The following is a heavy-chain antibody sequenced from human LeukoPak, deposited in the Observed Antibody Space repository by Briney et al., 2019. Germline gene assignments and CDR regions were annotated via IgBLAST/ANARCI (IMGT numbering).Heavy chain of an antibody. J-gene: IGHJ4*02. CDR3: ARVSYYDSSGYRGQGVNYFDY. CDR1: GFTFSDYY. D-gene: IGHD3-22*01. Sequence: PGGSLRLSCAASGFTFSDYYMSWIRQAPGKGLEWVSYISSSSSYTNYADSVKGRFTISRDNAKNSLHLQMNSLRAEDTAVYYCARVSYYDSSGYRGQGVNYFDYWGQGTLVTVSS. CDR2: ISSSSSYT. V-gene: IGHV3-11*05.